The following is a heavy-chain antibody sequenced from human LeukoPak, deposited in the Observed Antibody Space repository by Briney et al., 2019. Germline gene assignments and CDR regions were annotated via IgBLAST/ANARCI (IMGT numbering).Heavy chain of an antibody. J-gene: IGHJ5*02. Sequence: GESLKISCKGSGYSFTSYWIGWVRQMPGKGLEWMGIIYPDDSDTRYSPSFQGQVTISADKSISTAYLQWSSLKASDTAMYYCARQRGEDGGRYYDFWSGHNWFDPWGQGTLVTVSS. CDR2: IYPDDSDT. V-gene: IGHV5-51*01. D-gene: IGHD3-3*01. CDR1: GYSFTSYW. CDR3: ARQRGEDGGRYYDFWSGHNWFDP.